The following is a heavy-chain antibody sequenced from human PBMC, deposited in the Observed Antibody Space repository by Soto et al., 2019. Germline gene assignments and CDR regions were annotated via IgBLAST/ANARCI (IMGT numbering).Heavy chain of an antibody. CDR3: AKDMTDILTQNLDY. Sequence: ESGGGLVQPGRSLRLSCAASGFTFDDYAMHWVRQAPGEGLEWVPGINWNSRSIGYADSVKGRFTISRDNAKNSLYLQMNSLGAEDTAFYYCAKDMTDILTQNLDYWGQGTLVTVAS. D-gene: IGHD3-9*01. J-gene: IGHJ4*02. CDR2: INWNSRSI. CDR1: GFTFDDYA. V-gene: IGHV3-9*01.